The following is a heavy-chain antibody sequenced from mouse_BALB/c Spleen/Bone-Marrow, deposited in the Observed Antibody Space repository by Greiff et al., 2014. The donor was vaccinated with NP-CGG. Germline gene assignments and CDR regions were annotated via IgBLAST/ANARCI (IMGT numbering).Heavy chain of an antibody. CDR1: GYTFTGYW. CDR2: IYPGDGDT. CDR3: ARVFYDSTSDY. D-gene: IGHD1-1*01. J-gene: IGHJ2*01. V-gene: IGHV1-87*01. Sequence: QVQLQQSGAELARPGASVKLSCKASGYTFTGYWMQWVKQRPGQGLEWIGIIYPGDGDTRYTKKFKGKATLTADKSSSTAYMQLRNLESEDSAVYYCARVFYDSTSDYWGQGTTLTVSS.